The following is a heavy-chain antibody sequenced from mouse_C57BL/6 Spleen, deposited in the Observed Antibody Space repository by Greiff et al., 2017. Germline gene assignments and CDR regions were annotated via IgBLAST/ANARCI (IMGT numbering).Heavy chain of an antibody. J-gene: IGHJ3*01. CDR3: ARSRLGFAY. D-gene: IGHD4-1*01. V-gene: IGHV1-50*01. CDR2: IDPSDGYT. Sequence: VQLQQPGAELVKPGASVKLSCKASGYNFTSYWMQWVKQRPGQGLEWIGEIDPSDGYTNYNPKFKGKATLTVDPSSSTAYMQLSSLTSEDSAVYYCARSRLGFAYWGQGTLVTVSA. CDR1: GYNFTSYW.